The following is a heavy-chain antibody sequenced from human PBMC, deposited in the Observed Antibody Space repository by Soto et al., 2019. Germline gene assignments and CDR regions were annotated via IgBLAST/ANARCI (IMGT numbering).Heavy chain of an antibody. Sequence: SSETLSLTXTVSGGSISSYYWSWIRQPAGKGLEWIGRIYTSGSTNYNPSLKSRVTMSVDTSKNQFSLKLSSVTAADTAVYYCARACSSNSCYDVFDYWGQGTLVTVSS. D-gene: IGHD2-2*01. J-gene: IGHJ4*02. CDR3: ARACSSNSCYDVFDY. CDR1: GGSISSYY. V-gene: IGHV4-4*07. CDR2: IYTSGST.